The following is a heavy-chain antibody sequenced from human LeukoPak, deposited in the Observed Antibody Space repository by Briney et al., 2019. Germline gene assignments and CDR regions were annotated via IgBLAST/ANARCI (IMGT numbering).Heavy chain of an antibody. CDR1: GYTFTSFD. V-gene: IGHV1-8*01. CDR2: MSPVSGKA. Sequence: GASVKVSCEASGYTFTSFDINWVRQAPGQGLEWMGWMSPVSGKAGSSQKFQGRVTLTRDTSKSTAYMELSSLRSDDTAVYYCARAPMGTAALYWGQGTLVIVSS. D-gene: IGHD2-2*01. J-gene: IGHJ4*02. CDR3: ARAPMGTAALY.